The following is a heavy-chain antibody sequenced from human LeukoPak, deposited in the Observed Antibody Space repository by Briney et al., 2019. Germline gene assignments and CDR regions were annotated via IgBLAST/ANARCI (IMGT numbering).Heavy chain of an antibody. CDR3: ARDLLSSSDAFDI. CDR2: ISSSSSYV. J-gene: IGHJ3*02. V-gene: IGHV3-21*01. CDR1: GFTFSSYS. Sequence: GGSLRLSCAASGFTFSSYSMNWVRQAPGKGLEWVSSISSSSSYVYYADSVKGRFTISRDNAKNSLYLQMNSLRAEDTAVYYCARDLLSSSDAFDIWGQGTVVTVSS. D-gene: IGHD6-6*01.